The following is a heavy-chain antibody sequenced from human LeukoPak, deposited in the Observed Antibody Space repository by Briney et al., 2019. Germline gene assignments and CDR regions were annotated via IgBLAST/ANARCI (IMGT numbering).Heavy chain of an antibody. CDR2: IGSGSSYI. J-gene: IGHJ4*02. CDR1: GFTFSSYT. CDR3: ARARGSCAGGRCYSEY. V-gene: IGHV3-21*01. Sequence: GGSLRLSCAASGFTFSSYTMNWVRQAPGKGLEWVSSIGSGSSYIYHADSVKGRFSISRDNAKNSLYLQLSSLRVEDTAVYYCARARGSCAGGRCYSEYWGQGTLVTVSS. D-gene: IGHD2-8*02.